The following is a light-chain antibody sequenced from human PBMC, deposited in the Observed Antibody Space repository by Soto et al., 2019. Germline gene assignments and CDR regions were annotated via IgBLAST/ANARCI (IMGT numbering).Light chain of an antibody. CDR1: SSNIGSYT. CDR2: SDN. CDR3: AAWDDSLNGL. V-gene: IGLV1-44*01. Sequence: QSVLTQLPSASGTPGQRVTISCSGSSSNIGSYTVNWYQQLPGTAPKLLIYSDNQRPSGVPDRFSGSKSGTSASLAISGLQSEDEADYYCAAWDDSLNGLFGAGTKGTVL. J-gene: IGLJ2*01.